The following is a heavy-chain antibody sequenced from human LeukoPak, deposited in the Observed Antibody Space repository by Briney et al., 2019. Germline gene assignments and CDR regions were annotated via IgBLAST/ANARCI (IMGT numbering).Heavy chain of an antibody. Sequence: GGSLRLSCAASGFTFSSYGMHWVRQAPGKGLEWVAFIRYDGSNKYYADSVKGRFTISRDNSKNTLYLQMNSLRAEDTAVYYCAKDLSRQMYYFDYWGQGTLVTVSS. CDR2: IRYDGSNK. D-gene: IGHD3-3*02. J-gene: IGHJ4*02. CDR1: GFTFSSYG. CDR3: AKDLSRQMYYFDY. V-gene: IGHV3-30*02.